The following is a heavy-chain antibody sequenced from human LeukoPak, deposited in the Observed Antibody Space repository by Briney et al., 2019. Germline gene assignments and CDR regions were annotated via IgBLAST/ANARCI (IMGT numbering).Heavy chain of an antibody. V-gene: IGHV4-59*01. J-gene: IGHJ4*02. Sequence: SETLPLTCTVSGGSISSYYWSWIRQPPGKGLEWIGYIYYSGSTNYNPSLKSRVTISVDTSKNQFSLKLSSVTATDTAVYYCARDLAAMVLWGQGTLVTVSS. CDR2: IYYSGST. CDR1: GGSISSYY. D-gene: IGHD5-18*01. CDR3: ARDLAAMVL.